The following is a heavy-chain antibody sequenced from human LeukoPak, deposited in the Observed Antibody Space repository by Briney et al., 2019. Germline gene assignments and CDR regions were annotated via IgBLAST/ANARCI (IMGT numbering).Heavy chain of an antibody. J-gene: IGHJ3*02. V-gene: IGHV1-46*03. D-gene: IGHD1-26*01. Sequence: GASVKVSCKASGYTFTSYYMHWVRQAPGQGLEWMGIINPSGGSTSYAQKFQGRVTMTRDTSTSTVYMELSSLRSEDTAVYYCASPRVGATSELWDDAFDIWGQGTMVTVSS. CDR3: ASPRVGATSELWDDAFDI. CDR2: INPSGGST. CDR1: GYTFTSYY.